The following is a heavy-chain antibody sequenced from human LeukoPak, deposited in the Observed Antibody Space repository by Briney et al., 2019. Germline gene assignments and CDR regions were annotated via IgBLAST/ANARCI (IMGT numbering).Heavy chain of an antibody. CDR3: ARGFVVRGGWGLNCGYMDV. V-gene: IGHV3-30*04. CDR2: ISYDGSNE. Sequence: PGGSLRLSCAASGFTFSSYVMHWVRQAPGKGLEWVAIISYDGSNEYYADSVKGRFTISRDNSKNTLYLQMNSLRAADTAVYYCARGFVVRGGWGLNCGYMDVWGKGTTVTVSS. CDR1: GFTFSSYV. J-gene: IGHJ6*03. D-gene: IGHD3-10*01.